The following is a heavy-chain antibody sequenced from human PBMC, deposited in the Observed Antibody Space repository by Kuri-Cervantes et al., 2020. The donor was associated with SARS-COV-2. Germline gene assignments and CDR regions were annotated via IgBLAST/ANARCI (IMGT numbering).Heavy chain of an antibody. Sequence: GESLKISCTASGFTFSSYAMSWVRQAPGKGLEWVSGISGVGGTTHYADSVKGRFTVSRDNFRNTLYLQMNSLSAGDTAVYYCAKDRVGVQDFWGQGTLVTVSS. CDR2: ISGVGGTT. D-gene: IGHD2-21*01. V-gene: IGHV3-23*01. J-gene: IGHJ4*02. CDR1: GFTFSSYA. CDR3: AKDRVGVQDF.